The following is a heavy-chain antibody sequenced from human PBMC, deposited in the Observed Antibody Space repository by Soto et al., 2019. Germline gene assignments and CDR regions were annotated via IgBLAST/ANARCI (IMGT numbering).Heavy chain of an antibody. J-gene: IGHJ4*02. CDR2: ISGSGGST. Sequence: PGGSLRLSCAASGFTFSSYAMSWVRQAPRKGLEWVSAISGSGGSTYYADSVKGRFTISRDNSKNTLYLQMNSLRAEDTAVYYCAKAPPWIHGVRVHFDYWGQGTLVTVSS. CDR3: AKAPPWIHGVRVHFDY. V-gene: IGHV3-23*01. D-gene: IGHD5-18*01. CDR1: GFTFSSYA.